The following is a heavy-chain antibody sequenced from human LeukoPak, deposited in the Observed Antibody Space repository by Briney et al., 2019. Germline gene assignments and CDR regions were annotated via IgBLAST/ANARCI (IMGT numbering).Heavy chain of an antibody. J-gene: IGHJ4*02. CDR1: GFIVSSDS. Sequence: GGSLRLSCSASGFIVSSDSMSWVRQAPGKGLEWVSGIYSGDSTYYAESVKGRFTISRDNAKNSLFLQMNTLRAEDTAVYYCARAQRWLQLGGGYFFDYWGQGTLVIVSS. D-gene: IGHD5-24*01. CDR3: ARAQRWLQLGGGYFFDY. CDR2: IYSGDST. V-gene: IGHV3-53*01.